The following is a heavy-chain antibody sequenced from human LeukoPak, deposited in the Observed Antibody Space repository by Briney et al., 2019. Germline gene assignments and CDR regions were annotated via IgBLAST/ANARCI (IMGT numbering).Heavy chain of an antibody. V-gene: IGHV3-11*04. CDR1: GFTFSDYY. CDR2: ISSSGSTT. CDR3: ARTARLLDF. J-gene: IGHJ4*02. D-gene: IGHD6-6*01. Sequence: PGGSLRLSCAASGFTFSDYYMSWIRQAPGKGLEWVSYISSSGSTTSYADSVKGRFTISRDNAKNSLYLQMDSLRGEDTAVYYCARTARLLDFWGQGTLVTVSS.